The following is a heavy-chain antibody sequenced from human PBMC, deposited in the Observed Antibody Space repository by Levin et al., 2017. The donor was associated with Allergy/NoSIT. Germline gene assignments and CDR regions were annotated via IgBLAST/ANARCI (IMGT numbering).Heavy chain of an antibody. CDR3: ARGGGDSSSSQDFDF. CDR1: AGAMSTYY. J-gene: IGHJ4*02. Sequence: KSSETLSLTCTVSAGAMSTYYWNWIRQPPGKGLEWIGYISYSGSTDYNPSLKNRVTISKDTSKNQISLKVTSVTAADTAVYYCARGGGDSSSSQDFDFWGQGTLVTVSS. CDR2: ISYSGST. D-gene: IGHD6-6*01. V-gene: IGHV4-59*01.